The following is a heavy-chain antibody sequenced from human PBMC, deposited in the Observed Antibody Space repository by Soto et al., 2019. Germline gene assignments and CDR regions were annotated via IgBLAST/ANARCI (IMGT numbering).Heavy chain of an antibody. CDR2: IYYSGST. J-gene: IGHJ4*02. D-gene: IGHD4-17*01. Sequence: SETLSLTCTVSGGSISSSSYYWGWIRQPPGKGLEWIGSIYYSGSTYYNPSLKSRVTISVDTSKNQFSLKLSSVTAADTAVYYCASLSNPLTTVTTVNFDYWGQGPLVTVSP. CDR1: GGSISSSSYY. V-gene: IGHV4-39*01. CDR3: ASLSNPLTTVTTVNFDY.